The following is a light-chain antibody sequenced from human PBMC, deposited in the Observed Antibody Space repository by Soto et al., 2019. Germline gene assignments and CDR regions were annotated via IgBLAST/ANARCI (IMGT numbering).Light chain of an antibody. J-gene: IGLJ2*01. CDR1: SSDIGGYIY. CDR2: EVS. V-gene: IGLV2-14*01. CDR3: NSYTSSSTLV. Sequence: QSALTQPASVSGSPGQSITISCTGTSSDIGGYIYVSWYQQHPGKAPQVIIYEVSNRPSGVSNRFSGSKSGNTASLTISGLQAEDEADYYCNSYTSSSTLVFGGGTKVTVL.